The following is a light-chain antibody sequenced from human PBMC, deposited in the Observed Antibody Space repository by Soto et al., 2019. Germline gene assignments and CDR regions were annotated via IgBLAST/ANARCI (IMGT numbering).Light chain of an antibody. J-gene: IGKJ1*01. CDR3: QQYHSFST. CDR2: KTS. V-gene: IGKV1-5*03. CDR1: QSLDSW. Sequence: DIQMTQSPSTLSASVEDRVTITCRASQSLDSWLAWYQQKPGKPPKLLIYKTSILEFGVPSRFTGCGSGTLFTLTISSLQPDDFATYYCQQYHSFSTFGQGTKVDTK.